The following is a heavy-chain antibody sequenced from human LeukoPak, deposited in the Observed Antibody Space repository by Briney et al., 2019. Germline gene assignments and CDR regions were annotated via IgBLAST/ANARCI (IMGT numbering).Heavy chain of an antibody. Sequence: GGSLRLSCAASGFTFSSYWMHWVRRAPGKGLLWVSHINSDGSNTNYADSVKGRFTISRDNAKNTVYLQMNSLRAEDTAVYYCARDVYPAVVTYFDFWGQGTLVTVSS. CDR1: GFTFSSYW. D-gene: IGHD4-23*01. V-gene: IGHV3-74*01. J-gene: IGHJ4*02. CDR3: ARDVYPAVVTYFDF. CDR2: INSDGSNT.